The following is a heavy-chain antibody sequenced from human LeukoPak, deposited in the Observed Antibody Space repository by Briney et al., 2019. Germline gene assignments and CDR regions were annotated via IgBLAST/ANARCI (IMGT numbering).Heavy chain of an antibody. CDR1: GYTFTSYD. Sequence: ASVKVSCKASGYTFTSYDINWVRQATGQGLEWMGWMNPNSGNTGYAQKFQDRVTMTRNTSISTAYMELSSLRSEDTAVYYCARDAGSSWYAFYYYYMDVWGKGTTVTVSS. J-gene: IGHJ6*03. CDR3: ARDAGSSWYAFYYYYMDV. CDR2: MNPNSGNT. V-gene: IGHV1-8*01. D-gene: IGHD6-13*01.